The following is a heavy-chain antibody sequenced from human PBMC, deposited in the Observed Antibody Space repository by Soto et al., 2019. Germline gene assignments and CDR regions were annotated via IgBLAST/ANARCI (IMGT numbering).Heavy chain of an antibody. V-gene: IGHV1-18*01. CDR3: ARVGDFWGGYYHFDY. CDR1: GYTFTSYG. CDR2: ISAYNGNT. J-gene: IGHJ4*02. D-gene: IGHD3-3*01. Sequence: GASVKVSCKASGYTFTSYGISWVRQAPGQGLEWMGWISAYNGNTNYAQKLQGRVTMTTDTSTSTAYMELRSLRSDDTAVYYCARVGDFWGGYYHFDYWARGTLVTVSA.